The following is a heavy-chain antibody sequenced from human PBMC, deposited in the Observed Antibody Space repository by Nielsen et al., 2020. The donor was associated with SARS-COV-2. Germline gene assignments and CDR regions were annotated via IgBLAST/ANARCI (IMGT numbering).Heavy chain of an antibody. J-gene: IGHJ5*02. CDR2: INPNSGGT. D-gene: IGHD4-17*01. CDR1: GYTFTGYY. Sequence: ASVKVSCKASGYTFTGYYIHWVRQAPGQGLEWMGWINPNSGGTNYAQKFQGWVTMTRDTSISTAYMELSRLRSDDTAVYYCARGGYYGESNWFDPWGQGTLVTVSS. V-gene: IGHV1-2*04. CDR3: ARGGYYGESNWFDP.